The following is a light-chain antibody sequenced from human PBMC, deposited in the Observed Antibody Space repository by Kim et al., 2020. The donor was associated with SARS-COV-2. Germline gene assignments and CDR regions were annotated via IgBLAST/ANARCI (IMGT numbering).Light chain of an antibody. V-gene: IGKV1-39*01. Sequence: DIQMTQSPSSLSASVGDRVTITCRASQSISSYLNWYQQKPGKAPKLLIYAASSLQSGVPSRFSGSGSGTDFTLTISSLQPEDIATYYCQQSDSTPGTFGEGTKVDIK. J-gene: IGKJ1*01. CDR3: QQSDSTPGT. CDR1: QSISSY. CDR2: AAS.